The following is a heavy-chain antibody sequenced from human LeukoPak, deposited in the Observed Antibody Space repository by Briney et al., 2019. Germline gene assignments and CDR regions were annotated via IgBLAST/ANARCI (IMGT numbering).Heavy chain of an antibody. CDR2: ISGSGGST. Sequence: GGSLRLSCAASGFTFSSYAMSWVRQAPGKGLEWVSAISGSGGSTYYADSVKGRFTISRDNSKNTLYLQMNSLKTEDTAVYYCTTAEWLQLTEYYYYYYMDVWGKGTTVTVSS. V-gene: IGHV3-23*01. J-gene: IGHJ6*03. CDR1: GFTFSSYA. CDR3: TTAEWLQLTEYYYYYYMDV. D-gene: IGHD5-12*01.